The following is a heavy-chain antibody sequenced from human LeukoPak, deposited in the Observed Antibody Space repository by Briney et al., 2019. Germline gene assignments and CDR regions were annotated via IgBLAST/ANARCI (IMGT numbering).Heavy chain of an antibody. Sequence: PGGSLRLSCAASGFTFSSYWMHWVRQAPGKGLVWVSRINSDGSSTNYADSVKGRFTISRDNAKNSLYLQMNSLRAEDTAVYYCASDRGTMVRGVITRYFDYWGQGTLVTVSS. J-gene: IGHJ4*02. D-gene: IGHD3-10*01. CDR2: INSDGSST. CDR3: ASDRGTMVRGVITRYFDY. CDR1: GFTFSSYW. V-gene: IGHV3-74*01.